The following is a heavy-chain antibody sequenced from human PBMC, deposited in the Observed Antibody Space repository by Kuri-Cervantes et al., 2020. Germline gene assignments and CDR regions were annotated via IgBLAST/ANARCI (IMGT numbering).Heavy chain of an antibody. CDR2: INGDGSDT. D-gene: IGHD3-16*01. CDR1: GFTFSSYW. CDR3: ARGAGGHSWGRFDY. Sequence: GGSLRLSCAASGFTFSSYWMHWVRQAPGKGLVWVSDINGDGSDTSHADSVKGRFTISRDIAKNTLYLQMSSLRVEDTAVYYCARGAGGHSWGRFDYWGQGTLVTVSS. V-gene: IGHV3-74*01. J-gene: IGHJ4*02.